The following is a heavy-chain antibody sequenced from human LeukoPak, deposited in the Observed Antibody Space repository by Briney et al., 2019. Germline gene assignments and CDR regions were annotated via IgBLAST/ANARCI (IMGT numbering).Heavy chain of an antibody. CDR1: GFTVNNSY. J-gene: IGHJ4*02. D-gene: IGHD2-15*01. CDR2: IYSGDST. Sequence: GGSLRLSCAASGFTVNNSYMSWLRQAPGKGLEWVSVIYSGDSTYYADSVKGKFTISRDNSKNTLYLQMNSLRAEDTAVYYCARAGSTWALDYWGQGTLVTVSS. CDR3: ARAGSTWALDY. V-gene: IGHV3-66*01.